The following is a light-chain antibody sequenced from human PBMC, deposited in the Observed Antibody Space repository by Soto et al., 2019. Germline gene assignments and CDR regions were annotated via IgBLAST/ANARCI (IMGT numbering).Light chain of an antibody. V-gene: IGLV2-14*01. CDR1: SSDVGAYDF. CDR3: SSYTTRSTLV. CDR2: DVT. J-gene: IGLJ2*01. Sequence: QSALTQPASVSGSPGQSITISCTGTSSDVGAYDFVSWYQHSPGKAPKLVLFDVTHRPPGISDRFSGSKSANTASLTISGLQAADEAFYYCSSYTTRSTLVFGGGTKLTVL.